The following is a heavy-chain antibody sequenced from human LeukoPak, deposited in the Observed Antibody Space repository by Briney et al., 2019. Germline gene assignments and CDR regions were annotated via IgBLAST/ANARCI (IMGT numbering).Heavy chain of an antibody. V-gene: IGHV3-7*01. CDR1: GFSFSSYW. D-gene: IGHD2-2*01. CDR2: IKQDGSEK. CDR3: ARDSPSSTSWGY. J-gene: IGHJ4*02. Sequence: PGGSLRLSCAASGFSFSSYWMSWVRQAPGKGLEWVANIKQDGSEKYYVESVKGRFTVSRDNAKNSVYLQMNSLRAEDTAVYYCARDSPSSTSWGYWGQGTLVTVSS.